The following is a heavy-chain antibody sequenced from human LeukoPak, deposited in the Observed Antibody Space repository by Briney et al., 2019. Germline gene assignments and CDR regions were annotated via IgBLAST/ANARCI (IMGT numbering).Heavy chain of an antibody. Sequence: GASVKLSCKVSGATLSSYAISWVRQAPGQGLEWMGRIIPIFGTANYAQKFQGRVTITTDESTSTAYMELSSLRSEDTAVYYCATSSRWFGELYYYYYYYMDVWGKGTTVTVSS. D-gene: IGHD3-10*01. CDR3: ATSSRWFGELYYYYYYYMDV. CDR1: GATLSSYA. V-gene: IGHV1-69*05. CDR2: IIPIFGTA. J-gene: IGHJ6*03.